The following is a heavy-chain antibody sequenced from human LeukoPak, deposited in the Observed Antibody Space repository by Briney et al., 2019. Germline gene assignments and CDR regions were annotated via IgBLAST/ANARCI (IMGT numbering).Heavy chain of an antibody. CDR1: GGTFSSYA. J-gene: IGHJ5*02. Sequence: SVKVSCTASGGTFSSYAISWVRQAPGQGLEWMGGIIPIFGTANYAQKFQGRVTMTRNTSISTAYMELSSLRSEDTAVYYCARGSNGLRFLGWSSRTGWFDPWGQGTLVTVSS. CDR2: IIPIFGTA. D-gene: IGHD3-3*01. CDR3: ARGSNGLRFLGWSSRTGWFDP. V-gene: IGHV1-69*05.